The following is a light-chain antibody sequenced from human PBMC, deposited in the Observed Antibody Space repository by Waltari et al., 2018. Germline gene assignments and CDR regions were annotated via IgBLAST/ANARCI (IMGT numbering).Light chain of an antibody. CDR2: QAS. CDR3: QQYNNYFYT. Sequence: DIQMTPPASTLSASGGDRVTFTCRDSQNINAFLAWYQQKPGTAPKLLIYQASTLKTGVPSRFSGSGSETEFTLTINSLQPDDFATYYCQQYNNYFYTFGQGTKLDIK. J-gene: IGKJ2*01. V-gene: IGKV1-5*03. CDR1: QNINAF.